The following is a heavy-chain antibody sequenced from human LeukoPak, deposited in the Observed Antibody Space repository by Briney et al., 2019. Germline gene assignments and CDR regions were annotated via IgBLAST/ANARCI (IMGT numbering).Heavy chain of an antibody. Sequence: GGSLTLSCVVSGFTFSDFWMSWVRQAPGRGLEWVGNIRQDGGENYYVDSVKGRFTISRDNAKKSLYLQMNSLRVEDTAVYYCASFPYYGSGSYSPSSDYWGQGTLVTVSS. V-gene: IGHV3-7*01. D-gene: IGHD3-10*01. CDR1: GFTFSDFW. CDR3: ASFPYYGSGSYSPSSDY. J-gene: IGHJ4*02. CDR2: IRQDGGEN.